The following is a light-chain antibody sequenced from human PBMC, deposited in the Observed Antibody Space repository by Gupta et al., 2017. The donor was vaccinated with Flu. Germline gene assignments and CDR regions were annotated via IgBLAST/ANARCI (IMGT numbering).Light chain of an antibody. CDR2: EVT. V-gene: IGLV2-18*02. Sequence: QSALAQPPSVSGSPGQSVTVSCTGTSRDVGLYNRVSWYQQAPGTAPKLLFYEVTNRPSGVPDRFSESKSGNTASLTISGLQADDEAEYYCSSTTPSNTLLFGGGTKLTVL. J-gene: IGLJ2*01. CDR3: SSTTPSNTLL. CDR1: SRDVGLYNR.